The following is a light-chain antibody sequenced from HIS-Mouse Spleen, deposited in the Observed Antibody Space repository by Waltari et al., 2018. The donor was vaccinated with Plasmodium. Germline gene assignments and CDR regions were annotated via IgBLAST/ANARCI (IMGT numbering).Light chain of an antibody. J-gene: IGLJ1*01. V-gene: IGLV3-21*03. CDR2: DDS. Sequence: SYVLTQPPSVSVAPGKTARITCGGNHIGSKSVHWYQQKPGQAPGLVVYDDSDRTSGIPERFSGSNSGNTATLTISRVEAVDEADYYCQVWDSSSDHPYVFGTGTKVTVL. CDR3: QVWDSSSDHPYV. CDR1: HIGSKS.